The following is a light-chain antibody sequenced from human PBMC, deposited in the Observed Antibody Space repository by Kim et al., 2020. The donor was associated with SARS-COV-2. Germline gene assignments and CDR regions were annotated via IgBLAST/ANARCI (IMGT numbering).Light chain of an antibody. CDR1: SGYSNYK. J-gene: IGLJ1*01. Sequence: QPVLTQPPSASASLGASVTLTCTLSSGYSNYKVDWYQQRPGKGPRFVMRVGTGGIVGSKGDGIPDRFSVLGSGLNRYLTIKNMQEEDESDYHCGADHGSGRKFVYVVGTGTKVTVL. V-gene: IGLV9-49*01. CDR3: GADHGSGRKFVYV. CDR2: VGTGGIVG.